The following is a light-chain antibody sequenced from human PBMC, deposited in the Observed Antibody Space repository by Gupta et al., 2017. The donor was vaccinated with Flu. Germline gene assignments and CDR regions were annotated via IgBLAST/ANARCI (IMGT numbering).Light chain of an antibody. J-gene: IGKJ2*01. CDR1: QSISTY. CDR3: QQCYSIPQT. Sequence: IQMTQSPSSLSASVGDRVTITCRASQSISTYLNWYQQKPGKAPKLLIFSASALQGGVPSRFSGSGSGTDFTLTIRGLQPDDFATYYCQQCYSIPQTFGQGTKLEHK. CDR2: SAS. V-gene: IGKV1-39*01.